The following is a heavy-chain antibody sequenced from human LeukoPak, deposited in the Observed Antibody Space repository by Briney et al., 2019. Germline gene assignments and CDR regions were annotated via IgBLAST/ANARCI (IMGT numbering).Heavy chain of an antibody. CDR1: GGSISSSSYY. V-gene: IGHV4-39*07. D-gene: IGHD3-9*01. J-gene: IGHJ5*02. Sequence: SETLSLTCTVSGGSISSSSYYWVWIRQPPGKGLEWIGSIYYSGSTYYNPSLKSRVTISVYTSKNQFSLKLSSVTAADTAVYYCAREGVRYIDPAGWFDPWGQGTLVTVSS. CDR3: AREGVRYIDPAGWFDP. CDR2: IYYSGST.